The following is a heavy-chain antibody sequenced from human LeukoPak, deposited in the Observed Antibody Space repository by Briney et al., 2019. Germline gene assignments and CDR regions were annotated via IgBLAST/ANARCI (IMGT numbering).Heavy chain of an antibody. Sequence: GGSLRLSCAASGFTFSSYGMHWVRQAPGKGLEWVAFIRYDGSNKYYADSVKGRFTISRDNSKNTLYLQMNSLRAEDTAVYYCARDLYYYDSSGYYNYYYGMDVWGQGTTVTVSS. CDR1: GFTFSSYG. CDR2: IRYDGSNK. D-gene: IGHD3-22*01. CDR3: ARDLYYYDSSGYYNYYYGMDV. J-gene: IGHJ6*02. V-gene: IGHV3-30*02.